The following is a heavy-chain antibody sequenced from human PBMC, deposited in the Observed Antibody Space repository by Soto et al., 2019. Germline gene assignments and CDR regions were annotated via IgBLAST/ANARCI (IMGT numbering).Heavy chain of an antibody. CDR3: ARDRNWNYGYYYYYGMDV. CDR2: IYTSGST. CDR1: GGSISSYY. J-gene: IGHJ6*02. V-gene: IGHV4-4*07. Sequence: PSETLSLTCTVSGGSISSYYWSWIRQPAGKGLEWIGRIYTSGSTNYNPSLKSRVTMSVDTSKNQFSLKLSSVTAADTAVYYCARDRNWNYGYYYYYGMDVWGQGTTVTVSS. D-gene: IGHD1-7*01.